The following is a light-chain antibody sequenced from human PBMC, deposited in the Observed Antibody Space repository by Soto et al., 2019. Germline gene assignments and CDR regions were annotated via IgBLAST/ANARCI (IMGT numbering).Light chain of an antibody. CDR2: EVS. CDR1: SSDIGGYNY. J-gene: IGLJ3*02. Sequence: QSVLTQPASVSGSPGQSITISCTGTSSDIGGYNYVSWYQQHPGKAPKLMIYEVSNRPSGVSDRFSGSKSGNTASLTISGLQAKDEADYYCNSYTSSSTWVFGGGTKLTV. CDR3: NSYTSSSTWV. V-gene: IGLV2-14*01.